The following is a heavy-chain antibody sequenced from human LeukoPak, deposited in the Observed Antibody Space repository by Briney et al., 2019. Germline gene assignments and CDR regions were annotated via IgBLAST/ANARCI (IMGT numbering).Heavy chain of an antibody. D-gene: IGHD3-22*01. V-gene: IGHV1-18*01. Sequence: WASVKVSCKASGYTFTSYGISWVRQAPGQGLEWMGWISAYNGNTNYAQKLQGRVTMTTDTSTSTAYMELRSLRSDDTAVYYCARDRPPGRGYYPVSPFDYWGQGTLVIVSS. CDR1: GYTFTSYG. CDR3: ARDRPPGRGYYPVSPFDY. CDR2: ISAYNGNT. J-gene: IGHJ4*02.